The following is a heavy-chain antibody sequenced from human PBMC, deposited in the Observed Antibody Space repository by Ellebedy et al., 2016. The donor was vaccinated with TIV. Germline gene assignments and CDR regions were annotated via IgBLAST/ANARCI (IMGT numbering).Heavy chain of an antibody. CDR1: GFSFRSYW. Sequence: GGSLRLSCATSGFSFRSYWMSWVRQAPGKGLEWVANIRQDGGDMYYVDSVKGRFTISRDNAKNSLYLLMNNLSAEATGAYYCATDGSYGDYRSPTHAFEIWGQGTLVTVSS. J-gene: IGHJ3*02. CDR3: ATDGSYGDYRSPTHAFEI. CDR2: IRQDGGDM. D-gene: IGHD4-17*01. V-gene: IGHV3-7*01.